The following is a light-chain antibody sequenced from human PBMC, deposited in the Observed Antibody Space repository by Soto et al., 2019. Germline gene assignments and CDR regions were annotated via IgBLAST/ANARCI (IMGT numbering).Light chain of an antibody. V-gene: IGLV2-11*01. Sequence: QSVLTQPRSVSGSPGQSVTISRTGTSSDVGGYNYVSWYQQHPGKAPKLMIYDVSKRPSGVPDRFSGSKSGNTASLTISGLPALDAAAYYHCSYAGSYTYVVFGGGTKLTVL. CDR3: CSYAGSYTYVV. CDR2: DVS. CDR1: SSDVGGYNY. J-gene: IGLJ2*01.